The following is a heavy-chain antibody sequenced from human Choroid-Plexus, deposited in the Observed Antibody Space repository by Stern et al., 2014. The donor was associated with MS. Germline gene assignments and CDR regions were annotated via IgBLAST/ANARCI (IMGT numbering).Heavy chain of an antibody. D-gene: IGHD2/OR15-2a*01. V-gene: IGHV3-30*18. CDR3: AKDRQYLTYFFDH. Sequence: VQLVESGGGVVQPGRPLRLSCAASGFTFGSCAMHWVRQAPGKGLEWVSGVSYDGSKKYYADSVKGRFDISRDNSQNTLYMQMSSLRAEDTAVYYCAKDRQYLTYFFDHWGQGSLVTVSS. CDR2: VSYDGSKK. J-gene: IGHJ5*02. CDR1: GFTFGSCA.